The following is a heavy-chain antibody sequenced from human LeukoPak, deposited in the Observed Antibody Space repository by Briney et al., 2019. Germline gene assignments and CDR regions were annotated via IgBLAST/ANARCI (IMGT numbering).Heavy chain of an antibody. Sequence: KASETLSLTCAVYGGSFSGYYWSWIRQPPGKGLEWIGEINHSGSTNYNPSLKSRVTISVDTSKNQFSLKLSSVAAADTAVYYCARELRGSYPRGFGYYYYMDVWGKGTTVTVSS. D-gene: IGHD1-26*01. CDR1: GGSFSGYY. CDR2: INHSGST. J-gene: IGHJ6*03. CDR3: ARELRGSYPRGFGYYYYMDV. V-gene: IGHV4-34*01.